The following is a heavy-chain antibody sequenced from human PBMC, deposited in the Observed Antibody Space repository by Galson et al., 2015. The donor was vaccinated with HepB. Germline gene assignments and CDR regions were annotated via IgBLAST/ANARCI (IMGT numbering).Heavy chain of an antibody. CDR1: GYSITSYW. Sequence: QSGAEAIKPGDSLSISCKGSGYSITSYWIAWVRQMPGKGLVWMGIISPDDSDTRLSPSLQGQVTISSVKCISPTYLQRSGLKASDTAMYYCARRSSSAAGGRGLDVWGQGTTVTVSS. CDR2: ISPDDSDT. CDR3: ARRSSSAAGGRGLDV. V-gene: IGHV5-51*01. D-gene: IGHD6-6*01. J-gene: IGHJ6*02.